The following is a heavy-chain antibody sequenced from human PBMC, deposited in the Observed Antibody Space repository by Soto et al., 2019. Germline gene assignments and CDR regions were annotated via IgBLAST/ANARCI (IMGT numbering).Heavy chain of an antibody. CDR2: INPKSGGT. CDR1: GYSFADYH. D-gene: IGHD2-8*01. Sequence: ASVKVSCKASGYSFADYHIHWVRQAPGQGLEWLGRINPKSGGTSTAQKFQGWVTMTTDTSISTASMELTRLTSDDTAIYYCARGDSTDCSNGVCSFFYNHDMDVWGQGTTVTVS. V-gene: IGHV1-2*04. J-gene: IGHJ6*02. CDR3: ARGDSTDCSNGVCSFFYNHDMDV.